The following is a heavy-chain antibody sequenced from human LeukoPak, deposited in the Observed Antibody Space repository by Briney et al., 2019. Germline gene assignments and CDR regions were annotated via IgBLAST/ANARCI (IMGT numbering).Heavy chain of an antibody. CDR1: GFTFSNAW. D-gene: IGHD3-10*01. Sequence: PGGSLRLSCAASGFTFSNAWMSWVRQPPGKGLEWIGEINHSGSTNYNPSLKSRVTISVDTSKNQFSLKLSSVTAADTAVYYCARRVGGSGSYYRTWGQGTLVTVSS. CDR3: ARRVGGSGSYYRT. V-gene: IGHV4-34*01. J-gene: IGHJ5*02. CDR2: INHSGST.